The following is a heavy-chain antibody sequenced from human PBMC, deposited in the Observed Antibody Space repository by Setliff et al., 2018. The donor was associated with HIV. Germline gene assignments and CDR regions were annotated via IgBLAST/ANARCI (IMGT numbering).Heavy chain of an antibody. J-gene: IGHJ4*02. CDR3: AKDDPLFEY. Sequence: GGSLRLSCAASGFTFDRYWMHWVRQAPGKGLAWVSRVNSDGSSKTYADSVKDRFTISRDNAKNSLYLQMNSLRAEDTAVYYCAKDDPLFEYWGQGALVTVSS. V-gene: IGHV3-74*01. CDR2: VNSDGSSK. CDR1: GFTFDRYW.